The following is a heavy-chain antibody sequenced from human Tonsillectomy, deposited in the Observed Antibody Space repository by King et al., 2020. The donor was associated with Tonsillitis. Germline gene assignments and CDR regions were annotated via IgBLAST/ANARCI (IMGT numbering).Heavy chain of an antibody. CDR3: ARDRSPGSGDYGSGP. CDR1: GLTFSSYN. Sequence: EVQLVESGGGLVNPGGSLRLSCAASGLTFSSYNMNWVRQAPGKGLEWVSSISSSSSYIYYADSVKGRFTISRDNAKNSLYLQMNSLRAEDTAVYYCARDRSPGSGDYGSGPWGQGTLVTVSS. CDR2: ISSSSSYI. V-gene: IGHV3-21*01. J-gene: IGHJ5*02. D-gene: IGHD4-17*01.